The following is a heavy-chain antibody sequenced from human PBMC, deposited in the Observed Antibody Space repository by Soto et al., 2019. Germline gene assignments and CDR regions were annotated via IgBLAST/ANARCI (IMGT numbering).Heavy chain of an antibody. Sequence: SETLSLTCAVYGGSFSGYYWSWIRQPPGKGLEWIGEINHSGSTNYNPSLKSRVTISVDTSKNQFSLKLSSVTAADTAVYYCASRLVATRVYYYYGMDVWGQGTTVTVSS. J-gene: IGHJ6*02. CDR3: ASRLVATRVYYYYGMDV. CDR1: GGSFSGYY. V-gene: IGHV4-34*01. CDR2: INHSGST. D-gene: IGHD5-12*01.